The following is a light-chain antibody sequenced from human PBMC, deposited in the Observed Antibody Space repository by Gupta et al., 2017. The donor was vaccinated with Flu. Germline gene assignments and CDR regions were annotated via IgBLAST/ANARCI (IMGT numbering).Light chain of an antibody. Sequence: VTITCRASQHISTWLAWYQQKPGKAPELLIHTASSLQRGVPSRFSGSGFGTDFTLTISSLQPDDFATYYCQQASSFPLTFGGGTILEIK. CDR1: QHISTW. CDR2: TAS. CDR3: QQASSFPLT. J-gene: IGKJ4*01. V-gene: IGKV1D-12*01.